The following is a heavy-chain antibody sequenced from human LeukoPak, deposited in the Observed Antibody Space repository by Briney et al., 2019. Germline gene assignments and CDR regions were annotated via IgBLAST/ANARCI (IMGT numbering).Heavy chain of an antibody. V-gene: IGHV3-30*03. CDR1: GFTFCSYG. CDR2: ISYDGSNK. D-gene: IGHD6-19*01. CDR3: TRVLYSSGWYGDHY. Sequence: QPGGSLRLSCAASGFTFCSYGMHWVRQAPGKGLEWVAVISYDGSNKYYADSVKGRFTISRDNSKNTLYLQMNSLRAEDTAVYYCTRVLYSSGWYGDHYWGQGTLVTVSS. J-gene: IGHJ4*02.